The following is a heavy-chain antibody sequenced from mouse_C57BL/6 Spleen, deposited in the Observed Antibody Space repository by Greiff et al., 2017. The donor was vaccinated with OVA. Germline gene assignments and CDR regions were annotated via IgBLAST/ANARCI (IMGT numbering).Heavy chain of an antibody. CDR1: GFSLTSYG. J-gene: IGHJ4*01. V-gene: IGHV2-6-1*01. Sequence: VQLQQSGPGLVAPSQSLSITCTVSGFSLTSYGVHWVRQPPGKGLEWLVVIWSDGSTTYNSALKSRLSISKDNSKSQVFLKMNSLQTDDTAMYYCARHGQLRAGAMDYWGQGTSVTVSS. CDR2: IWSDGST. D-gene: IGHD3-2*02. CDR3: ARHGQLRAGAMDY.